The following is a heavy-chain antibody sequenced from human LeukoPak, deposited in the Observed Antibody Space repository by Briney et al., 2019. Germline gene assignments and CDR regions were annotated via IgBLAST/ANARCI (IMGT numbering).Heavy chain of an antibody. D-gene: IGHD6-19*01. Sequence: EASVKVSCKASGYTFTGYYMHWVRQAPGQGLEWMGWINPNSGGTNYAQKLQGRVTMTTDTSTSTAYMELRSLRSDDTAVYYCARGGTSGWRTPNDDYWGQGTLVTVSS. CDR3: ARGGTSGWRTPNDDY. CDR2: INPNSGGT. J-gene: IGHJ4*02. V-gene: IGHV1-2*02. CDR1: GYTFTGYY.